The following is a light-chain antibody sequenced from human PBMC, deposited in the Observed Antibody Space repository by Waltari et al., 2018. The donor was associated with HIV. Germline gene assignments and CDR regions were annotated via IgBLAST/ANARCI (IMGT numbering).Light chain of an antibody. Sequence: HSVLTQPPSVSAAPGQKVTISCSGSSSTIGNTYVPWYQQFPGTAPKLLIYCNNKRPPGIPDRFSGNKAGTSATLGITGPQTGDGAGYYCGAWDSGLSAWVFGGGTKLTVL. V-gene: IGLV1-51*01. CDR2: CNN. CDR1: SSTIGNTY. J-gene: IGLJ3*02. CDR3: GAWDSGLSAWV.